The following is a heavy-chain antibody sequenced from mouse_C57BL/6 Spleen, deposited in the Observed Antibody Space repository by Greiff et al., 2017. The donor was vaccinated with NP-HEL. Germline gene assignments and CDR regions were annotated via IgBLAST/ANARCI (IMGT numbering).Heavy chain of an antibody. D-gene: IGHD1-1*01. J-gene: IGHJ4*01. Sequence: QVQLQQPGAELVMPGASVKLSCKASGYTFTSYWMHWVKQRPGQGLEWIGEIDPSDSYTTYNQKFKGKSTLTVDKSSSTAYMQLSSLTSEDSAVYYCARSPSTVVAKGDAMDYWGQGTSVTVSS. CDR2: IDPSDSYT. V-gene: IGHV1-69*01. CDR3: ARSPSTVVAKGDAMDY. CDR1: GYTFTSYW.